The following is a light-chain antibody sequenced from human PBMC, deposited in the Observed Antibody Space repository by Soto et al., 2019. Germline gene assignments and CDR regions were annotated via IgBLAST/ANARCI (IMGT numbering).Light chain of an antibody. Sequence: QSVLAQPPSASGSPGQSVTISCTGTSSDVGAYNYVSWYQQHPGKAPKLIIYDVSQRPSGVPDRFSGSKSGNTASLTVSGLQAEDEAVYYCNSFAGSAHVVFGGGTKFTVL. CDR1: SSDVGAYNY. J-gene: IGLJ2*01. V-gene: IGLV2-8*01. CDR2: DVS. CDR3: NSFAGSAHVV.